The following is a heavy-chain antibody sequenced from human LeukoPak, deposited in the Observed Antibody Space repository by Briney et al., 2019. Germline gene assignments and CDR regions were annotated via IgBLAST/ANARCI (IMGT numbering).Heavy chain of an antibody. Sequence: SQTLSLTYSISGDSVSSNSAAWNWIRQSPSRGLEWLGRTYYRSKWYNDYAVSLKSRITINPDTSKNQFSLQLNSVTPEDTAEYYCARVTAATLSCWGQGTLVTVSS. J-gene: IGHJ4*02. V-gene: IGHV6-1*01. CDR3: ARVTAATLSC. CDR2: TYYRSKWYN. D-gene: IGHD2-15*01. CDR1: GDSVSSNSAA.